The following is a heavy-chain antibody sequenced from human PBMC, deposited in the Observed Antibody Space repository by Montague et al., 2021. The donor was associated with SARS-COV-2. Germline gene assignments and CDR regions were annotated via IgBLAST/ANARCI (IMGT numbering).Heavy chain of an antibody. CDR3: ARAISSSGARDN. CDR2: IFYKGNT. J-gene: IGHJ4*02. V-gene: IGHV4-59*11. Sequence: SETLSLTCTVSGGSLNKHYWSWIRKAPGKELEWLGYIFYKGNTNXXVFLLCRVSMSLDTPQNQFSLRLTSLTAADTAVYYCARAISSSGARDNWGQGTLVTGSS. D-gene: IGHD3-22*01. CDR1: GGSLNKHY.